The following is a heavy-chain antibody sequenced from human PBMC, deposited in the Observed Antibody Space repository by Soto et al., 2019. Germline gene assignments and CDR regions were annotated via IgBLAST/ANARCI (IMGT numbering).Heavy chain of an antibody. D-gene: IGHD3-3*01. V-gene: IGHV3-21*01. CDR1: GFTFSSYS. Sequence: EVQLVESGGGLVKPGGSLRLSCAASGFTFSSYSMNWVRQAPGKGLEWVSSISSSSSYIYYADSVKGRFTISRDNAKNSLYLQMNSLRAEDTAVYYCARDGPLAVTIFVYWGQGTLVTVSS. CDR3: ARDGPLAVTIFVY. J-gene: IGHJ4*02. CDR2: ISSSSSYI.